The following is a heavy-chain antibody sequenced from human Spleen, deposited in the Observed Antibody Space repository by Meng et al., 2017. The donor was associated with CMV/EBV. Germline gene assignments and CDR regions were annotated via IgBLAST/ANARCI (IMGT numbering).Heavy chain of an antibody. J-gene: IGHJ5*02. CDR2: ISQSGGT. D-gene: IGHD1/OR15-1a*01. CDR1: GGSFDAYY. V-gene: IGHV4-34*01. CDR3: ARGAGNTNWYRQVRGDWFDP. Sequence: ESLKISCSFHGGSFDAYYWGWIRQSPGKGLEWIGEISQSGGTNYNPSLKSRVTISVDTSKNQFSLKLNSVTAADTAVYYCARGAGNTNWYRQVRGDWFDPWGQGTLVTRLL.